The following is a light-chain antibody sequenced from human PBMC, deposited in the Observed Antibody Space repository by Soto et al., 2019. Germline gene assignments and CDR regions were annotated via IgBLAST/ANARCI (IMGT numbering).Light chain of an antibody. CDR3: MQARYFPWT. CDR2: KIS. J-gene: IGKJ1*01. V-gene: IGKV2-24*01. Sequence: SVMTPTPLSSPVTLGQQASSSCRSSHSLVHSDGNTYLSWLQQRPGQPPRLLIYKISNRCSGVPDRFSGSGAGTDSTLIISRVEAEDVGVYYCMQARYFPWTFGEGTKVEIK. CDR1: HSLVHSDGNTY.